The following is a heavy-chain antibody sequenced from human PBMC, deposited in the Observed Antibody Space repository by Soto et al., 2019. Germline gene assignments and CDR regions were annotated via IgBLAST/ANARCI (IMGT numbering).Heavy chain of an antibody. V-gene: IGHV3-33*01. CDR3: AREYYYDSSSYYYGPPPPESFDY. J-gene: IGHJ4*02. CDR1: GFTFSSYG. D-gene: IGHD3-22*01. Sequence: GGSLRLSCAASGFTFSSYGMHWVRQAPGKGLEWVAVIWYDGSNKYYADSVKGGFTISRDNSKNILYLQMNSLRAEDTAVYYCAREYYYDSSSYYYGPPPPESFDYWGQGTLVTVSS. CDR2: IWYDGSNK.